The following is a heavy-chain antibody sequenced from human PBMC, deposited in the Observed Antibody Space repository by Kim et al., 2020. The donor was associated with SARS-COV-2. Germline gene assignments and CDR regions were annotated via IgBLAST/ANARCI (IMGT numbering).Heavy chain of an antibody. D-gene: IGHD2-21*01. J-gene: IGHJ5*02. Sequence: DYAVSVKGRKTINPDTSKNQFSLHLNSVTPEDTAVYYCAKGRDKYAYDDPWGQGTLVTVSS. CDR3: AKGRDKYAYDDP. V-gene: IGHV6-1*01.